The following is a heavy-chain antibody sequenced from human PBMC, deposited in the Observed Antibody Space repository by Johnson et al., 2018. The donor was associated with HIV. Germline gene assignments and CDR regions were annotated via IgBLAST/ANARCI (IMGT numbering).Heavy chain of an antibody. CDR1: GFSLSDYY. J-gene: IGHJ3*02. Sequence: VQLVESGGGLVKPGGSLRLSCAASGFSLSDYYMSWIRQAPGKGLEWVSYVSGRSSGRYYAAPVKGRFTISRDNSKNTLYLQMNSLRAEDTAVYYCAKGGRFDAFDIWGQGTMVTVSS. V-gene: IGHV3-11*06. CDR2: VSGRSSGR. D-gene: IGHD3-16*01. CDR3: AKGGRFDAFDI.